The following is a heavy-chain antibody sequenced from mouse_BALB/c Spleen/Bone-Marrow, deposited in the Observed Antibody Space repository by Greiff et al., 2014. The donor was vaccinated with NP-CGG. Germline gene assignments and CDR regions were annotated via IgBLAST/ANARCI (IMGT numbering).Heavy chain of an antibody. Sequence: EVKVVESGGGLVQPGGSRKLSCAASGFTFSSFGMHWVRQAPEKGLEWVAYISSGSSTIYYADTVKGRFTISRDNPKNTLFLQMTSLRPEDTAMYYCARLRRYYGYFDYWGQGTTLTVSS. D-gene: IGHD1-1*01. CDR1: GFTFSSFG. CDR3: ARLRRYYGYFDY. V-gene: IGHV5-17*02. CDR2: ISSGSSTI. J-gene: IGHJ2*01.